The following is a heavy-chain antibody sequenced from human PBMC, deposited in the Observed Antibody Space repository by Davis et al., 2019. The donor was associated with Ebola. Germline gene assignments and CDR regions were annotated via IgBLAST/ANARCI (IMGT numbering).Heavy chain of an antibody. Sequence: AASVTVSCKASGYTFTGYYMHWVRQAPGQGLEWMGRINPNSGGTNYAQKFQGRVTMTRDTSISTAYMELSRLRSDDTAVYYCARNPAVVVSSDAFDIWGQGTMVTVSS. CDR1: GYTFTGYY. J-gene: IGHJ3*02. V-gene: IGHV1-2*06. CDR3: ARNPAVVVSSDAFDI. D-gene: IGHD2-15*01. CDR2: INPNSGGT.